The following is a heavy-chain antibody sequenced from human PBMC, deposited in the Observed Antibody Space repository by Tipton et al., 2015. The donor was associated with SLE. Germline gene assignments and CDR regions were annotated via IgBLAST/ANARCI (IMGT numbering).Heavy chain of an antibody. CDR1: GFTFRSYG. V-gene: IGHV1-69*01. CDR3: ARAPQNENGDYVSFDL. CDR2: IIPIFDTA. D-gene: IGHD4-17*01. Sequence: SCAASGFTFRSYGMHWVRQAPGQGLEWMGGIIPIFDTAWPAQRFRDRVTITAAGSTITAYMGLSRLKSEDTAVYYCARAPQNENGDYVSFDLWGLGTLITVSS. J-gene: IGHJ4*02.